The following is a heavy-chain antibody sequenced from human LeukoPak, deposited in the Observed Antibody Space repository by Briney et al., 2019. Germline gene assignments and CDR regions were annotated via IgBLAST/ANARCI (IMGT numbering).Heavy chain of an antibody. CDR1: GFTFSDYS. V-gene: IGHV3-21*01. CDR2: ISSSTTYI. D-gene: IGHD5-12*01. CDR3: ARSPFHVVATVHYGLDY. Sequence: PGGSLRLSCAASGFTFSDYSMNWVRQAPGKGLEWVSSISSSTTYIYYADSVKGRFTISRDNARNSLYLQMNSLRAEDTAVYYCARSPFHVVATVHYGLDYWGQGTLVTVSS. J-gene: IGHJ4*02.